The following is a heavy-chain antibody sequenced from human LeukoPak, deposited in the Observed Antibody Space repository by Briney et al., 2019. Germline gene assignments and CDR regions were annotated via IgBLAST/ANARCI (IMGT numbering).Heavy chain of an antibody. Sequence: GASVKVSCKASGYTFSDYTFTNYGISWVRQAPGQGLEWMGRINPNSGGTNYAQKFQGRVTMTRDTSISTAYMELSRLRSDDTAVYYCARPDDEAPKEFGVGDWGQGTLVTVSS. CDR2: INPNSGGT. CDR1: GYTFSDYTFTNYG. J-gene: IGHJ4*02. CDR3: ARPDDEAPKEFGVGD. D-gene: IGHD3-3*01. V-gene: IGHV1-2*06.